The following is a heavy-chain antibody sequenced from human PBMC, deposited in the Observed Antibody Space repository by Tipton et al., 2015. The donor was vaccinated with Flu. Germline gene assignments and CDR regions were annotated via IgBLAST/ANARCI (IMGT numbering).Heavy chain of an antibody. Sequence: LVQSGAEVKKPGASVKVSCKDSGYTFTSYGISWERQAPGQGLEWMGWISAYNGNTNYAQKLQGRVTMTTDTSTSTAYMELRSLRSDDTAVYYFARCPFHTSFWGGYHYYYYGMDVWGQGATVSVSS. J-gene: IGHJ6*02. CDR2: ISAYNGNT. D-gene: IGHD3-3*01. CDR1: GYTFTSYG. V-gene: IGHV1-18*01. CDR3: ARCPFHTSFWGGYHYYYYGMDV.